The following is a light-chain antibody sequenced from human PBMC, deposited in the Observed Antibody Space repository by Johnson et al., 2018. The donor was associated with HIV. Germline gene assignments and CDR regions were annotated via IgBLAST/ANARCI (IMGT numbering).Light chain of an antibody. J-gene: IGLJ1*01. Sequence: QSVLTQPPSVSAAPGQKVTISCSGSSSNIGNNYVSWYQQIPGTAPKLLIYDNNKRPSGIPDRFSASKSGTSATLAITGLQTGDEADYYCGTWDSSLSAGVFGTGTNVTVL. V-gene: IGLV1-51*01. CDR2: DNN. CDR1: SSNIGNNY. CDR3: GTWDSSLSAGV.